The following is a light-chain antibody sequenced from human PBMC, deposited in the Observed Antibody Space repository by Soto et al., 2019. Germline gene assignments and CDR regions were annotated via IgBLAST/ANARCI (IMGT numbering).Light chain of an antibody. CDR2: KVS. J-gene: IGKJ4*01. CDR1: QSLVYSDGNTY. CDR3: MQGTHWPLT. Sequence: EVVMTQSPLSLPVTLGQPASISCRSSQSLVYSDGNTYLNWFQQRPGQSPRRLIYKVSNRDSGVPDRLSGSGSGTDFTLKIIMVEAEDGGVYYCMQGTHWPLTFGGGTKVDIK. V-gene: IGKV2-30*01.